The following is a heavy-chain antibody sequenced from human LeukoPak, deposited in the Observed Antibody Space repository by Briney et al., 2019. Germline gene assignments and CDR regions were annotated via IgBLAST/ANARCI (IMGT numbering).Heavy chain of an antibody. CDR1: GYTFTSYY. J-gene: IGHJ6*02. V-gene: IGHV1-46*01. Sequence: ASVKVSCKASGYTFTSYYMHWVRQAPGQGLDWIAIINPSGGSTSYAQKFQGRVTMTRDTSTSTVYMELSSLRSDDTAVYYCARQYNWNDVLGYYYGMDVWGQGTTVTVSS. CDR3: ARQYNWNDVLGYYYGMDV. CDR2: INPSGGST. D-gene: IGHD1-1*01.